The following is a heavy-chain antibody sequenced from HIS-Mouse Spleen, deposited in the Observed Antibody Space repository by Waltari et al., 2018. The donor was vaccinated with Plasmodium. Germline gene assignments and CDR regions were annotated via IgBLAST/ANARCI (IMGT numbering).Heavy chain of an antibody. D-gene: IGHD6-13*01. V-gene: IGHV3-30-3*01. CDR1: GFTFSSYA. CDR3: ARDSGQLFDY. CDR2: ISYDGSNN. J-gene: IGHJ4*02. Sequence: VQLVESGGGLVQPGGSLRLSCAASGFTFSSYAMHWVRQAPGKGLEWVAVISYDGSNNYDADSVKGRFTISRDNSKNTLYLQMNSLRAEDTAVYYCARDSGQLFDYWGQGTLVTVSS.